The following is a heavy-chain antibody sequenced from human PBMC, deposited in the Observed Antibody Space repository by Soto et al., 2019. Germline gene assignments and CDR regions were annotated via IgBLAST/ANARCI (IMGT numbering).Heavy chain of an antibody. CDR3: ARSITIFGVVISYAYFDL. CDR2: IYHSGST. V-gene: IGHV4-30-2*01. CDR1: NGSISSGGYS. D-gene: IGHD3-3*01. J-gene: IGHJ2*01. Sequence: QLQLQESGSGLVKASQTLSLTCAVSNGSISSGGYSWSWIRQPPGKGLEWLGYIYHSGSTYYNPSLKSRVTLSVDRSKNQLSLKLSSVTAADTAVYYCARSITIFGVVISYAYFDLWGRGTLVTVSS.